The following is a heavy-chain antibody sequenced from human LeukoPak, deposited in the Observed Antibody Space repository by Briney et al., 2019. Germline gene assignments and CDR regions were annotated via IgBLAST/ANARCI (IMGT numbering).Heavy chain of an antibody. CDR2: ISGYNGNT. Sequence: ASVKVSCKASGYTSTTYNINWVRQAPGQGLEWMGWISGYNGNTNYAQKLQGRVTMTTDTSTSTAYMELRSLKSDDTAVYYCASLKSYYDSSGYLVTDAFDIWGQGTMVTVSS. D-gene: IGHD3-22*01. CDR3: ASLKSYYDSSGYLVTDAFDI. CDR1: GYTSTTYN. J-gene: IGHJ3*02. V-gene: IGHV1-18*01.